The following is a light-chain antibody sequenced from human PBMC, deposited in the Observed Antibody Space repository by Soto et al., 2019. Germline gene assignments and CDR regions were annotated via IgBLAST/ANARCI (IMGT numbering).Light chain of an antibody. V-gene: IGKV1-5*03. J-gene: IGKJ1*01. Sequence: DIQMTQSPSTLSASVGDRVTITCRASQSVASWLAWYQQKPGKPPKLLISRASSRATGIPARFSGSGSGTEFTLTISSLQSEDFAVYYCQQYNNWPPWTFGQGTKVDIK. CDR2: RAS. CDR3: QQYNNWPPWT. CDR1: QSVASW.